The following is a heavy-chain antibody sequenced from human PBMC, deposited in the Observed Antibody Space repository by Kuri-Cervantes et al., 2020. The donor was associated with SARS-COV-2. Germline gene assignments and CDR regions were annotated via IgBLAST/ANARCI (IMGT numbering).Heavy chain of an antibody. CDR1: GFTFSNAW. CDR3: TTEQWLVFDQH. J-gene: IGHJ1*01. V-gene: IGHV3-15*01. Sequence: GGSLRLSCAASGFTFSNAWMSWVRQAPGKGLEWVGRIKSKTDGGTTDYAAPVKGRFIISRDDSKNTLYLQMNSLNTEDTAVYYCTTEQWLVFDQHWGQGTLVTVSS. D-gene: IGHD6-19*01. CDR2: IKSKTDGGTT.